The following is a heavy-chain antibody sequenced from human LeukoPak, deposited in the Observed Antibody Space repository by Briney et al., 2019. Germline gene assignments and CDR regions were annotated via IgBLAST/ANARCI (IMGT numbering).Heavy chain of an antibody. V-gene: IGHV4-59*01. CDR3: AGRRDGYNLYDAFDI. D-gene: IGHD5-24*01. CDR2: IYYSGST. Sequence: SETLSLTCTVSGVSISSYYWSWIRQPPGKGLEWIGYIYYSGSTNYNPSLKSRVTISVDTSKNQFSLKLSSVTAADTAVYYCAGRRDGYNLYDAFDIWGQGTMVTVSS. J-gene: IGHJ3*02. CDR1: GVSISSYY.